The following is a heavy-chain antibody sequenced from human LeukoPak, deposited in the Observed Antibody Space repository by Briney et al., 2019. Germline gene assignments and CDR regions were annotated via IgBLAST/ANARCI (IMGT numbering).Heavy chain of an antibody. CDR3: ARKGPANYYYYYMDV. Sequence: GASVKVSCKASGYTFTSYGISWVRQAPGQGLEWMGWISAYNGNTNYAQKFQGRVTMTRNTSISTAYMELSSLRSEDTAVYFCARKGPANYYYYYMDVWGKGTTVTVSS. J-gene: IGHJ6*03. V-gene: IGHV1-18*01. CDR2: ISAYNGNT. CDR1: GYTFTSYG. D-gene: IGHD2-2*01.